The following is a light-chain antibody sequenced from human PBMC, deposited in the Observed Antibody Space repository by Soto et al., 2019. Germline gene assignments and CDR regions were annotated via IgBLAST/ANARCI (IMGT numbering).Light chain of an antibody. CDR3: QQYNSHWT. CDR2: KAS. CDR1: QSIRSW. Sequence: DIPMTQSPSTLSASVGDRVTITCRASQSIRSWLAWYQQKPGKAHKLLIYKASSLESGVPSRFSGSGSGTEFTPTISSLQPDDFATYYCQQYNSHWTFGQGTKVEIK. V-gene: IGKV1-5*03. J-gene: IGKJ1*01.